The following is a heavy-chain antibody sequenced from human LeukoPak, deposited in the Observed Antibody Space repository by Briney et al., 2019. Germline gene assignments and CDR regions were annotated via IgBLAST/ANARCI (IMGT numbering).Heavy chain of an antibody. D-gene: IGHD3-10*01. CDR2: IYYSGST. Sequence: SETLFLTCTVSGGSISGYYWSWIRQPPGKGLEWLGYIYYSGSTNSNPSLKSRVTISVDMSKNQFSLRLSSVTAADTAVYYCARVWVRGVMVDWFDPWGQGTLVTVSS. CDR1: GGSISGYY. J-gene: IGHJ5*02. V-gene: IGHV4-59*01. CDR3: ARVWVRGVMVDWFDP.